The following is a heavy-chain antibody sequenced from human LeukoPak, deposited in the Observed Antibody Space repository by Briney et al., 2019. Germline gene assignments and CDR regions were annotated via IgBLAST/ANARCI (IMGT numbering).Heavy chain of an antibody. CDR1: GFTFSSYS. D-gene: IGHD1-26*01. Sequence: GGSLRLSCAASGFTFSSYSMNWVRQAPGKGLEWVSSISSSSSYIYYADSVKGRFTSYRDNAKDSMDLQMNSLEAEDTALYYCARYLELRAIDYWGQGTLVTVSS. V-gene: IGHV3-21*01. J-gene: IGHJ4*02. CDR2: ISSSSSYI. CDR3: ARYLELRAIDY.